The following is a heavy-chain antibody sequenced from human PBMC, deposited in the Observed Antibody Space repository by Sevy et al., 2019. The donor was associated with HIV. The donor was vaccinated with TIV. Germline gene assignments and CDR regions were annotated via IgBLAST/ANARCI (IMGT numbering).Heavy chain of an antibody. D-gene: IGHD6-6*01. CDR1: GGSISSGGYY. CDR2: IYYSGST. CDR3: ARDISSSGGAFDY. V-gene: IGHV4-31*03. J-gene: IGHJ4*02. Sequence: SETLSLTCTVSGGSISSGGYYWSWIRQHPGKGLEWIGYIYYSGSTYYNPSLKSRVTISVDTSKSQFSLKLSSVTAADTAVYYCARDISSSGGAFDYWGQGTLVTVSS.